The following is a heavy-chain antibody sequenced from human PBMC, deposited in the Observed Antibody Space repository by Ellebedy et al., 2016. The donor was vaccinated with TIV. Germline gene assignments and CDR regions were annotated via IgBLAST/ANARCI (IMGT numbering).Heavy chain of an antibody. V-gene: IGHV4-59*01. Sequence: SETLSLXXTVSGGSISSYYWSWIRQPPGKGLEWIGYIYYSGSTNYNPSLKSRVTISVDTSKNQFSLKLSSVTAADTAVYYCARATNWFDPWGQGTLVTVSS. CDR2: IYYSGST. J-gene: IGHJ5*02. CDR3: ARATNWFDP. CDR1: GGSISSYY.